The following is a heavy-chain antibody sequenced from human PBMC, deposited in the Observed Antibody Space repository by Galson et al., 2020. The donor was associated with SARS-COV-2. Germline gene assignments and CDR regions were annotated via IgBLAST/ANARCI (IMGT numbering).Heavy chain of an antibody. CDR1: GGSMSSGSYF. CDR3: ARCQYFSYYYMDV. V-gene: IGHV4-61*09. Sequence: SETLSLTCTVSGGSMSSGSYFWSWVRQPAGKGLEWIGHIYASGSTNYNPSLKSRITISVDTSKNQFSLKLNSVTAADTAVYYCARCQYFSYYYMDVWGKGTTVTVSS. J-gene: IGHJ6*03. CDR2: IYASGST.